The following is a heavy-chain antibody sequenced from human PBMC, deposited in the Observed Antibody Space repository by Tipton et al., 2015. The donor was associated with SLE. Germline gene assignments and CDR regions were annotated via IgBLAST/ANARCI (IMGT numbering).Heavy chain of an antibody. V-gene: IGHV4-4*07. CDR1: GGSISSYY. CDR2: IYTSGST. CDR3: ARDIGIAAQRGWFDP. D-gene: IGHD6-13*01. J-gene: IGHJ5*02. Sequence: TLSLTCTVSGGSISSYYWSWVRQPAGKGLEWIGRIYTSGSTNYNPSLKSRVTMSVGTSKNQFSLKLSAVTAADTAVYYCARDIGIAAQRGWFDPWGQGTLVTVSS.